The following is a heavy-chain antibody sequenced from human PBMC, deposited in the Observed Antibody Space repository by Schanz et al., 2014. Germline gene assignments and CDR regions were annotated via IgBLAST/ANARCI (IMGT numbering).Heavy chain of an antibody. CDR3: ARVSMEFERGKSYYYYMDV. V-gene: IGHV3-33*01. CDR2: IWYNGSNK. CDR1: GFTFRTYG. D-gene: IGHD3-10*01. Sequence: QVHLVESGGGVVQPGGSLRLSCAASGFTFRTYGMHWVRQAPGKGMEWVAVIWYNGSNKYYADSVRGRFTISRDNSKNTLYLQMNSLRVEDTAVYYCARVSMEFERGKSYYYYMDVWGRGTTVTVSS. J-gene: IGHJ6*03.